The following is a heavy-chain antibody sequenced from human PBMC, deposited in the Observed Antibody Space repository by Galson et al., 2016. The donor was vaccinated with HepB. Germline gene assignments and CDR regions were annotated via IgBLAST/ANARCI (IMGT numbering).Heavy chain of an antibody. CDR3: ARDEVFGYGDSTGYLDY. Sequence: SLRLSCAASGFTFSSYTMNWVRQAPGKGLEWVSSITSSSAYIYYADSVKGRFTISRDNAKNSLYLQINSLRAEDTAVYYCARDEVFGYGDSTGYLDYWGQGTLVTVSS. CDR1: GFTFSSYT. CDR2: ITSSSAYI. V-gene: IGHV3-21*01. D-gene: IGHD4-17*01. J-gene: IGHJ4*02.